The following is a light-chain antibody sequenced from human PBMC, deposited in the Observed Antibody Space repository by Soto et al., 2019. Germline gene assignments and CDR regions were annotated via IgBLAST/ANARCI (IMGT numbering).Light chain of an antibody. J-gene: IGKJ1*01. V-gene: IGKV3-15*01. Sequence: EIVMTQSPATLSVSPGERATLSCRASQSVSSNLAWYQQKPGQAPRLLIYGASTRATAIPARSSGSGSGTEFTLTISSLQSEDFAVYYWQQYNNWPRTFGQGTKLEIK. CDR1: QSVSSN. CDR3: QQYNNWPRT. CDR2: GAS.